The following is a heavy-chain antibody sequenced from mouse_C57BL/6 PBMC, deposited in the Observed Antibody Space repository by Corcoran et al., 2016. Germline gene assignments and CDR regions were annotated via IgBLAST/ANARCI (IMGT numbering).Heavy chain of an antibody. CDR2: INTYSGVP. CDR3: ARWGLGLPFDY. V-gene: IGHV9-3*01. J-gene: IGHJ2*01. CDR1: GYTFTTYG. D-gene: IGHD4-1*01. Sequence: QIQLVQSGPELKKPAETVKISCKASGYTFTTYGMSGVKQAPGKGLKWMGWINTYSGVPTYADDFKGRFAFSLETSASTAYLHINNLKKEDTATYFCARWGLGLPFDYWGQGTTPTVSS.